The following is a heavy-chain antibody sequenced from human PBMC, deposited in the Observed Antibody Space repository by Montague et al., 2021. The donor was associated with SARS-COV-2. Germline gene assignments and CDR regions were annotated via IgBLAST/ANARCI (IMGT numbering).Heavy chain of an antibody. V-gene: IGHV4-39*01. CDR3: ARSEYSYGWGD. CDR2: VDYSGNT. Sequence: SETLSLTCTVTGGPISGSSYYWGWIRQSPGKGLEWIASVDYSGNTYYSPSLKSRLTISVDTTKNQFSLKLNSVTAADTALYYCARSEYSYGWGDWGQGTLVTVSS. CDR1: GGPISGSSYY. J-gene: IGHJ4*02. D-gene: IGHD5-18*01.